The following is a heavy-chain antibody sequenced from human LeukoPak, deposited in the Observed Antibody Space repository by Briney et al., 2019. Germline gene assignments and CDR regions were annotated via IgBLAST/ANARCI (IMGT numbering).Heavy chain of an antibody. Sequence: PGGSLRLSCAASGFTFSSYAMSWVRQAPGKGLEWVSAISGSGGSTYYADSVKGRFTISRDNSKNTLYLQMNSLRAEDTAVYYCAKRAQFCSGGSCYSYLDYWGQGTLVTVSS. CDR1: GFTFSSYA. V-gene: IGHV3-23*01. CDR2: ISGSGGST. J-gene: IGHJ4*02. D-gene: IGHD2-15*01. CDR3: AKRAQFCSGGSCYSYLDY.